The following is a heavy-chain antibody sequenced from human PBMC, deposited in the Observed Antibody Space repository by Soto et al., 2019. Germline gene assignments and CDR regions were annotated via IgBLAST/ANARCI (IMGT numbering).Heavy chain of an antibody. CDR1: GFSFNTHG. D-gene: IGHD2-21*01. CDR3: ARQHIVSYYFDS. Sequence: QVQLAESGEGVVQPGRSLRLSCAASGFSFNTHGMHWVRQAPGKGLEWVAVIWYDGSYKYYADSVKGRFTISRDNSKNTLYLQMNSLRAEDTALYYCARQHIVSYYFDSWGQGTLVTVSS. CDR2: IWYDGSYK. J-gene: IGHJ4*02. V-gene: IGHV3-33*01.